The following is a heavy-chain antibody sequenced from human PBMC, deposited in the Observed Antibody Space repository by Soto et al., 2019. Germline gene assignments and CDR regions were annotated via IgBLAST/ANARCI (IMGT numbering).Heavy chain of an antibody. CDR3: ARQDIVVVPAAMRFHAPFDY. CDR1: GGSISSSSYY. D-gene: IGHD2-2*01. J-gene: IGHJ4*02. CDR2: IYYSGST. V-gene: IGHV4-39*01. Sequence: SETLSLTCTVSGGSISSSSYYWGWIRQPPGKGLEWIGSIYYSGSTYYNPSLKSRVTISVDTSKNQFSLKLSSVTAADTAVYYCARQDIVVVPAAMRFHAPFDYWGQGTLVTVSS.